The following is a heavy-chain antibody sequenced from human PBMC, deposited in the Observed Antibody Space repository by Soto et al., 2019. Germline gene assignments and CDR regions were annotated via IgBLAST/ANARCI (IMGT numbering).Heavy chain of an antibody. J-gene: IGHJ5*02. V-gene: IGHV1-69*02. Sequence: QVQLVQSGAEVKKPGSSVKVSCKASGGTFSSYTISWVRQAPGQGLEWMGRIIPILGIANYAQKFQGRVTITADKSTSTAYMELSSLRSEDTAVYYCARGQQQLVRSNWFDPWGQGTLVTVSS. CDR1: GGTFSSYT. D-gene: IGHD6-13*01. CDR3: ARGQQQLVRSNWFDP. CDR2: IIPILGIA.